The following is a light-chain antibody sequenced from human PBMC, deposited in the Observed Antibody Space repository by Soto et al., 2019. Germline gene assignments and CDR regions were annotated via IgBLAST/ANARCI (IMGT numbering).Light chain of an antibody. J-gene: IGKJ1*01. CDR3: LLDFRYFWA. V-gene: IGKV1-39*02. CDR2: GAS. Sequence: DIQMTQSPATLSASVGDRVTITCRASQNIDMYLNWYQQKPGKAPRVLISGASNLQSGVPSRFSGSGSGTDFTLTISSLQPDDFATYYCLLDFRYFWAFGQGTKV. CDR1: QNIDMY.